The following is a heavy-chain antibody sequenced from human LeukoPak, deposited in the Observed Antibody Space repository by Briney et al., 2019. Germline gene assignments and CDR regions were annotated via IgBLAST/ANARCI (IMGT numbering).Heavy chain of an antibody. Sequence: SETLSLTCAVYGGSFSGYYWSWIRQHPGKGLEWIGYIYYSGSTYYNPSLKSRVTISVDTSKNQFSLKLSSVTAADTAVYYCARSVPSYDCSGYYYRHYYYGMDVWGQGTTVTVSS. CDR2: IYYSGST. CDR3: ARSVPSYDCSGYYYRHYYYGMDV. V-gene: IGHV4-31*11. CDR1: GGSFSGYY. J-gene: IGHJ6*02. D-gene: IGHD3-22*01.